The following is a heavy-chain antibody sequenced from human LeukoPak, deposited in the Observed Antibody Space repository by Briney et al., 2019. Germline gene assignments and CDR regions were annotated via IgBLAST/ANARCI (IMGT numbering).Heavy chain of an antibody. Sequence: GESLRLSCAASGFSFSGSAMHWVRQAPGKGLEWVAVIWYDGSQIIYADSVKGRFTISRDNSNTMVYLQMRGLRADDTAAYFCARDGGAWGDSSGYIEYWGQGTLVTVSS. J-gene: IGHJ4*02. CDR3: ARDGGAWGDSSGYIEY. V-gene: IGHV3-33*01. CDR1: GFSFSGSA. D-gene: IGHD3-22*01. CDR2: IWYDGSQI.